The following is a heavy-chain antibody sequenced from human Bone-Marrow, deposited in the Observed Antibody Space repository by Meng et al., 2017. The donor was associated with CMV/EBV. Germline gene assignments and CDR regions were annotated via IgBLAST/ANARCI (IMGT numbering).Heavy chain of an antibody. J-gene: IGHJ4*02. CDR2: IYYSGST. Sequence: SETLSLTCTVSGGSISSSSYYWGWLRQPPGKGLVWIGSIYYSGSTYYNPSLKRRVTISVDTSKNQFSLKLSSVTAADTAVYYCARHVIAPWAGSLLYFDDWGQGPLVTVSS. CDR3: ARHVIAPWAGSLLYFDD. CDR1: GGSISSSSYY. D-gene: IGHD6-13*01. V-gene: IGHV4-39*01.